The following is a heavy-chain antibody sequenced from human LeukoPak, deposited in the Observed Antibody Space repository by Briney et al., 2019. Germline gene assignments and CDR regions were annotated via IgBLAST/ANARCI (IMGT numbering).Heavy chain of an antibody. CDR1: GYSFSTYW. J-gene: IGHJ4*02. V-gene: IGHV5-51*01. D-gene: IGHD5-24*01. CDR2: IYPAGSET. Sequence: GESLKISCEGLGYSFSTYWSAWVRQGPGKGLEWMGIIYPAGSETRYDPSFEGQVTISAARSTSTAYLQWSSLRASDTAMYYCARASRDGYNQNFDHWGQGTLVTVSS. CDR3: ARASRDGYNQNFDH.